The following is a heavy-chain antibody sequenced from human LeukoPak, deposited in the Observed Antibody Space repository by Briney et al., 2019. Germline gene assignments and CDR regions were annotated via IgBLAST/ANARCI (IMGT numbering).Heavy chain of an antibody. CDR1: GFTVGSNY. V-gene: IGHV4-4*01. Sequence: KTGGSLRLSCAASGFTVGSNYMTWVRQAPGKGLEWIGEIYHSGSTNYNPSLKSRVTISVDKSKNQFSLKLSSVTAADTAVYFCARLGSITMIDYWGQGTLVTVSS. D-gene: IGHD3-22*01. J-gene: IGHJ4*02. CDR2: IYHSGST. CDR3: ARLGSITMIDY.